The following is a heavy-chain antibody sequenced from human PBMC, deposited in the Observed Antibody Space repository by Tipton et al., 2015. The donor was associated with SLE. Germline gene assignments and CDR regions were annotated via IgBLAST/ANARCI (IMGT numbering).Heavy chain of an antibody. Sequence: SLRLSCTASGFTFGDYAMSWFRQAPGKGLEWVGFIRSKAYGGTTEYAASVKGRFTISRDDSKSIAYLQMNSLKTEDTAVYYCTSGYCSSTSCYNYWGQRTLVTVSS. D-gene: IGHD2-2*02. CDR3: TSGYCSSTSCYNY. CDR1: GFTFGDYA. V-gene: IGHV3-49*03. CDR2: IRSKAYGGTT. J-gene: IGHJ4*02.